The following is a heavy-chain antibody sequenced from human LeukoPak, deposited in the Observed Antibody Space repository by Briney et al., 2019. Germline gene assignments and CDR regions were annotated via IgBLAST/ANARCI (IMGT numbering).Heavy chain of an antibody. CDR2: ITSSGSNT. D-gene: IGHD2-21*02. J-gene: IGHJ6*03. V-gene: IGHV3-23*01. Sequence: GGTLRLSCAASGFTFSSYGMSWVRQALGKGLEWVSAITSSGSNTYYADSVKGRFTISRDNSKNTLYLQMNSLRAEDTAVYYCAKVMTEVSYYYYYMDVWGKGTTVTFSS. CDR3: AKVMTEVSYYYYYMDV. CDR1: GFTFSSYG.